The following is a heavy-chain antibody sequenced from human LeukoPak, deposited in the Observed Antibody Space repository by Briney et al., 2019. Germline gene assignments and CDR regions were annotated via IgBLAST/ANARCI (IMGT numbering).Heavy chain of an antibody. D-gene: IGHD2-15*01. Sequence: SVKLSCKASGGTFSSYAISWVRQAPGQGLEWMGRIIPILGIANYAHNFQGRVTITADKSTSTAYMQLSSLRSEDTAVYYCARRLPLGYCSGGSFYDLPPSYDYYGMDVWGQGTTVTVSS. CDR3: ARRLPLGYCSGGSFYDLPPSYDYYGMDV. CDR1: GGTFSSYA. CDR2: IIPILGIA. V-gene: IGHV1-69*04. J-gene: IGHJ6*02.